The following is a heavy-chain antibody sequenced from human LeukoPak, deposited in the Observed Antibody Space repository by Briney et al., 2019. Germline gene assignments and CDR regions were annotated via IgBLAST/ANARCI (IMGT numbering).Heavy chain of an antibody. V-gene: IGHV1-46*01. J-gene: IGHJ4*02. Sequence: ASVKVSCKASGYTFTTYYMHWVRQVPGQGLEWLGIIYPDGGSTTYAEKFHGRVTIRSDTSTSTVYMDLTSLRSEDTAVYYCARSDTTGPGRNPFDYWGQGTLVTVSS. CDR1: GYTFTTYY. CDR3: ARSDTTGPGRNPFDY. CDR2: IYPDGGST. D-gene: IGHD1-1*01.